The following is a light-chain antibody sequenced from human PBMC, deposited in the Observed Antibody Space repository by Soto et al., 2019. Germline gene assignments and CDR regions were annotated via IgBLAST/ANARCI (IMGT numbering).Light chain of an antibody. CDR3: ETWDSKRV. CDR1: SGHSSYI. Sequence: QPVLTQSSSASASLGSSVKLTCTLSSGHSSYIIAWHQQQPGKAPRYLMKLEGSGSYNKGSGVPDRFSGSSSGADRYLTISNLQFEDEADYYCETWDSKRVFGGGTQLTVL. J-gene: IGLJ3*02. CDR2: LEGSGSY. V-gene: IGLV4-60*02.